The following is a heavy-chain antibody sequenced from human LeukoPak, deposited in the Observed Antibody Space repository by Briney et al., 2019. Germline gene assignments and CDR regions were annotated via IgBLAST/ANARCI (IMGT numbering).Heavy chain of an antibody. D-gene: IGHD6-19*01. CDR2: ISGSGTI. Sequence: PQTLSLACNVSGGSPPSFWTWIRKPAGKGLDGIGRISGSGTIHYTPALQSRLTSSIDTSKKQFSLKLMSVTAAVTAVYYCARGVAVAGNGRMGFYYYYYMDVWGKGTTVTIS. CDR3: ARGVAVAGNGRMGFYYYYYMDV. V-gene: IGHV4-4*07. CDR1: GGSPPSF. J-gene: IGHJ6*03.